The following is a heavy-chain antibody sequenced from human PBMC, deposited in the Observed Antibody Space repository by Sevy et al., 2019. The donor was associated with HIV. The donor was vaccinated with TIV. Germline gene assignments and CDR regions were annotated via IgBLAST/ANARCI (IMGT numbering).Heavy chain of an antibody. CDR1: GGSITSGGYS. D-gene: IGHD3-22*01. CDR3: ARLYHFDSSGFYHYYFDF. J-gene: IGHJ4*02. Sequence: SETLSLTCAVSGGSITSGGYSWGWIRQPPGKGLEWIGYMYHSGTSSYNPSLKSRVPISLDGSRNHFSLMLSSVTAADTAVYYCARLYHFDSSGFYHYYFDFWGQGTLVTVSS. CDR2: MYHSGTS. V-gene: IGHV4-30-2*01.